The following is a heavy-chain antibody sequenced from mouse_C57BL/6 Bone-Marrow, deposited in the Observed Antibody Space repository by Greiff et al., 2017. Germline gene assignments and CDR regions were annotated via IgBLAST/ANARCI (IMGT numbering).Heavy chain of an antibody. CDR3: ARKWYFYV. CDR2: ISHCSGGT. J-gene: IGHJ1*03. Sequence: EVHVKQSGRVLVKPGASLKMSCTASGYTFTDYYMNWVRQSHGKSLEWIGVISHCSGGTSYIQNFKGRATLTVDKSYSTVYMELNSLTSEDSAVYYRARKWYFYVGGTGPTVTVSS. CDR1: GYTFTDYY. V-gene: IGHV1-19*01.